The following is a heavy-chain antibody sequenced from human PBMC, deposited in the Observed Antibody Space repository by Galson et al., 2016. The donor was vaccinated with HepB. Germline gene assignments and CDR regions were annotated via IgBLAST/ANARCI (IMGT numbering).Heavy chain of an antibody. Sequence: SVKVSCKASGYSFTGYYIHWVRQAPGQGLXXMGXXXSXXGGTKFAQKFQGRVTMTRDRSISTACMDLSRLRSDDTAVYYCARVYGENLFECFGMDVWGQGTTVIVSS. CDR3: ARVYGENLFECFGMDV. J-gene: IGHJ6*02. CDR2: XXSXXGGT. CDR1: GYSFTGYY. D-gene: IGHD3-10*02. V-gene: IGHV1-2*02.